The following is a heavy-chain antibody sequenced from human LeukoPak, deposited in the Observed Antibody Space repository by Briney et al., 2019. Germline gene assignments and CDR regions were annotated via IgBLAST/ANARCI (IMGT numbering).Heavy chain of an antibody. V-gene: IGHV1-8*01. J-gene: IGHJ5*02. D-gene: IGHD5-24*01. CDR3: ARSKGSLEGNWFDP. Sequence: GASVKVSCKASGYIFSNYDIDWVRQATGQGLEWVGWMNPNRGNTGYAQRFQGRVTMTKDTSISTAYMEVSSLRSEDTAVYYCARSKGSLEGNWFDPWGQGTLVTVSS. CDR1: GYIFSNYD. CDR2: MNPNRGNT.